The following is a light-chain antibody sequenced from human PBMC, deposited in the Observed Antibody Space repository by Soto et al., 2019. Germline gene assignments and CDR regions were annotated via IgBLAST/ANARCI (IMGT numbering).Light chain of an antibody. V-gene: IGKV1-5*03. CDR3: QQYNSYST. CDR2: KAS. J-gene: IGKJ2*01. CDR1: QSVSSW. Sequence: DIQMTQSPSTLSASVGDRVTITCRASQSVSSWLAWYQQKPGKAPKLLIYKASSLDNGVPSRFSGSGSGTDFTLTISSLQPDDFATYYCQQYNSYSTFGQGTKLEIK.